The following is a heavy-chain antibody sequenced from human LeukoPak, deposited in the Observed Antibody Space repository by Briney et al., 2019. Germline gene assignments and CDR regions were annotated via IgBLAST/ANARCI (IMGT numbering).Heavy chain of an antibody. Sequence: GGSLRLSCAASGFTFSSYGMHWVRQAPGKGLEWVAVISYDGSNKYYADSVKGRFTISRDNSKNTLYLQMNSLRAEDTAVYYCANPDSLRYFDWLLYNWGQGTLVTVSS. CDR2: ISYDGSNK. D-gene: IGHD3-9*01. V-gene: IGHV3-30*18. CDR3: ANPDSLRYFDWLLYN. J-gene: IGHJ4*02. CDR1: GFTFSSYG.